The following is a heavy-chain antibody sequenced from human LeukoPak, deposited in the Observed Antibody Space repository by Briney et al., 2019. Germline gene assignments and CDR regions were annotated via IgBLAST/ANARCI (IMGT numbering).Heavy chain of an antibody. CDR1: GFTFSTYW. CDR2: TREDGSEK. D-gene: IGHD3-10*01. V-gene: IGHV3-7*01. Sequence: GGSLRLSCTASGFTFSTYWKSWVRQAPGKGLEWVANTREDGSEKYYVDSVKGRFTISRDNAKNSLYLQMNSLRAEDTAVYYCARELAGHYYGSGSSFDYWGQGTLVTVSS. CDR3: ARELAGHYYGSGSSFDY. J-gene: IGHJ4*02.